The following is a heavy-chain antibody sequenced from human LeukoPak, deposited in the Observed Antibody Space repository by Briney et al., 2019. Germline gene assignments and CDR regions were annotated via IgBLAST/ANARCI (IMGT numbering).Heavy chain of an antibody. Sequence: ASVKVSCKASGGTFSSYAISWVRQAPGQGLEWMGGIIPIFGTANYAQKFQWRVTITADESTGTAYMELSSLRSEDTAVYYCARPRGYCSGGSCSNLLWWDAFDIWGQGTMVTVSS. V-gene: IGHV1-69*13. D-gene: IGHD2-15*01. CDR1: GGTFSSYA. J-gene: IGHJ3*02. CDR3: ARPRGYCSGGSCSNLLWWDAFDI. CDR2: IIPIFGTA.